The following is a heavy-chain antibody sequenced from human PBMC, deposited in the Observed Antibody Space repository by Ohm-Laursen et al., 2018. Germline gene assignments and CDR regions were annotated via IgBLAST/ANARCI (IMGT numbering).Heavy chain of an antibody. CDR3: ARGPYTSLVGATTPFDY. V-gene: IGHV1-18*01. Sequence: ASVKVSCKASGGTFSSYGISWVRQAPGQGLEWMGWISAYNGNTNYAQKLQGRVTMTTDTSTSTAYMELSSLRSEDTAVYYCARGPYTSLVGATTPFDYWGQGTLVTVS. D-gene: IGHD1-26*01. J-gene: IGHJ4*02. CDR2: ISAYNGNT. CDR1: GGTFSSYG.